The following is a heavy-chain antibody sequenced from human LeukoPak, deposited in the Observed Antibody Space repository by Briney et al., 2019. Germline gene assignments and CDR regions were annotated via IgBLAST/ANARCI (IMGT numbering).Heavy chain of an antibody. CDR2: ISYDGGNK. CDR3: ARDHGPQLEYSSSALDY. Sequence: PGGSLRLSCAASGFTFSSYSMNWVRQAPGKGLEWVAVISYDGGNKYYADSVKGRFTISRDNSKNTLYLQMNSLRAEDTAVYYCARDHGPQLEYSSSALDYWGQGTLVTVSS. V-gene: IGHV3-30*03. CDR1: GFTFSSYS. D-gene: IGHD6-6*01. J-gene: IGHJ4*02.